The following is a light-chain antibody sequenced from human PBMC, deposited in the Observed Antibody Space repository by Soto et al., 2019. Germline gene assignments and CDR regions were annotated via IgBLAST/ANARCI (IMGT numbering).Light chain of an antibody. CDR1: SSDVGGYNY. CDR3: SSYTSSSTPRV. J-gene: IGLJ1*01. V-gene: IGLV2-14*01. Sequence: QSALTQPASVSGSPGQSITISCTGTSSDVGGYNYVSWYQQHPGKAPKLMIYDVSNRHSGVSNRFSGSKSGNTASLTISGLQAEHEADYSRSSYTSSSTPRVFGTGTKLTVL. CDR2: DVS.